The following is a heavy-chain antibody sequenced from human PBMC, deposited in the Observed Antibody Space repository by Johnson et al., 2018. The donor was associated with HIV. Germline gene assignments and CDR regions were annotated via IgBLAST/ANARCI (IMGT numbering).Heavy chain of an antibody. CDR2: ISSSGSTI. V-gene: IGHV3-48*03. J-gene: IGHJ3*02. CDR1: GFTFSSYE. Sequence: VQLVESGGGVVQPGRSLRLSCAASGFTFSSYEMNWVRQAPGKGLEWVSYISSSGSTIYYADSVKGRFTISRDNAKNSLYLQMNSLRAEDTAVYYCARGLAADAFDIWGQGTMVTVSS. CDR3: ARGLAADAFDI. D-gene: IGHD6-13*01.